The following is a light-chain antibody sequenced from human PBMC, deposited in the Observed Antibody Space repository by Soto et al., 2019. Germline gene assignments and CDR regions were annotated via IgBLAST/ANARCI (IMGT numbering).Light chain of an antibody. Sequence: DIVLTQSPATLSLSPGERDTLSCRASPSVSIYLAWYQQKPGQAPRLLIYDASNSATGSPARFSGSGSGTDFTLTISSLEPADVSVYYCQQRSNWPLYTFGQGTKLEIK. CDR1: PSVSIY. CDR3: QQRSNWPLYT. V-gene: IGKV3-11*01. CDR2: DAS. J-gene: IGKJ2*01.